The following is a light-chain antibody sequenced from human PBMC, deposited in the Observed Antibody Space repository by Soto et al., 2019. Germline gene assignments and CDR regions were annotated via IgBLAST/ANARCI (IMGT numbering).Light chain of an antibody. CDR1: QAISNW. Sequence: DIQMTQSPSSVSASVGDSVTITCRASQAISNWLAWYQQKPGKAPKLLIYTASSLQSGVPSRFSGSGSGTDFSLTISGLQPEDFATYYCQQANSFPPWTFGQGTKVEIK. CDR2: TAS. J-gene: IGKJ1*01. CDR3: QQANSFPPWT. V-gene: IGKV1-12*01.